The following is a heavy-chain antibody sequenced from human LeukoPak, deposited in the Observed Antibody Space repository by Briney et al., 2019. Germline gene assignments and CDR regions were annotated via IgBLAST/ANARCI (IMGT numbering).Heavy chain of an antibody. Sequence: GESLKISCKGSGYSFTSYWTSWVRQMPGKGLEWMGRIDPSDSYTNYSPSFQGHVTISADESISTAYLQWSSLKASDTAMYYCARLVGEAYCSSTSCYAGEYWGQGTLVTVSS. CDR2: IDPSDSYT. D-gene: IGHD2-2*01. CDR1: GYSFTSYW. J-gene: IGHJ4*02. CDR3: ARLVGEAYCSSTSCYAGEY. V-gene: IGHV5-10-1*01.